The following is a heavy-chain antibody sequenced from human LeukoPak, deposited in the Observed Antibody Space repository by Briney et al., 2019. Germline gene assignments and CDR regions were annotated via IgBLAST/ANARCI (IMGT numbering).Heavy chain of an antibody. D-gene: IGHD5-12*01. J-gene: IGHJ4*02. V-gene: IGHV3-30*04. CDR2: ISYDGSNK. CDR1: GFTFSSYA. CDR3: AKLLNSGYDFDY. Sequence: PGGSLRLSCAASGFTFSSYAMHWVRQAPGKGLEWVAVISYDGSNKYYADSVKGRFTISRDNSKNTLYLQMNSLRAEDTAVYYCAKLLNSGYDFDYWGQGTLVTVSS.